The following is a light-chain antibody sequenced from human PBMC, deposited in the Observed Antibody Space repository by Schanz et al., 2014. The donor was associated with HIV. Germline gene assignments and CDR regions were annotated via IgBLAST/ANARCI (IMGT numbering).Light chain of an antibody. Sequence: QLVLTQSSSASASLGASVKLTCTLSSGHSTYIIAWHQQQPGKAPRYLMRLEGSGTYNQGSELPDRFSGSSSGADRYLTISNLQYEDEADYYCATWDSNTLWVFGGGTKLTVL. V-gene: IGLV4-60*02. J-gene: IGLJ3*02. CDR3: ATWDSNTLWV. CDR1: SGHSTYI. CDR2: LEGSGTY.